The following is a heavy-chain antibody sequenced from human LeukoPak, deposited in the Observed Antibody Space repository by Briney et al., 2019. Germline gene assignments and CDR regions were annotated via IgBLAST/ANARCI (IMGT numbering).Heavy chain of an antibody. Sequence: SETLSLTCTVSGGSISSFYWSWIRQPPGKGLEWIGYIYYSGSTNYNPSLKSRVTISLDTSNNQFSLKLGSVTAADTAVYYCARTRTTGDFDHWGQGTLVTVSS. CDR2: IYYSGST. CDR3: ARTRTTGDFDH. D-gene: IGHD2/OR15-2a*01. CDR1: GGSISSFY. J-gene: IGHJ4*02. V-gene: IGHV4-59*01.